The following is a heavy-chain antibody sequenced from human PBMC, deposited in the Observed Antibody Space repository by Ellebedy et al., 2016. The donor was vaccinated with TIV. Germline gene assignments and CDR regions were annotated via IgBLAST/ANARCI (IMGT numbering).Heavy chain of an antibody. D-gene: IGHD3-22*01. J-gene: IGHJ4*02. Sequence: AASVKVSCKASGGTFSSYAISWVRQAPGQGLEWMGRIIPILGIANYAQKFQGRVTITADKSTSTAYMELSSLRSEDTAVYYCARIQARYYYDSSGLFDYWGQGTLVTVSS. CDR2: IIPILGIA. CDR3: ARIQARYYYDSSGLFDY. V-gene: IGHV1-69*04. CDR1: GGTFSSYA.